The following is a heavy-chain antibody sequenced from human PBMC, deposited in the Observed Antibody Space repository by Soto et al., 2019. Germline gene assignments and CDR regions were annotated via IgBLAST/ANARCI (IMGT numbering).Heavy chain of an antibody. CDR3: ARMGQQLVQRYYYYYMDV. D-gene: IGHD6-13*01. CDR1: GFTFSSYD. V-gene: IGHV3-13*01. CDR2: IGSAGDT. J-gene: IGHJ6*03. Sequence: GSLRLSCAASGFTFSSYDMHWVRQATGKGLEWVSAIGSAGDTYYPGSVKGRFTISRENAKNSLYLQMNSLRAGDTAVYYCARMGQQLVQRYYYYYMDVWGKGTKVTVSS.